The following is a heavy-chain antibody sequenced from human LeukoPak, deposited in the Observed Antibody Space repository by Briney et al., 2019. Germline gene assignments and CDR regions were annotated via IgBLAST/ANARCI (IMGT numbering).Heavy chain of an antibody. Sequence: ASVKVSCKASGCTFTSYYMHWVRQAPGQGLEWMGIINPSGGSTSYAQKLQDRVTMTTDTSTTTAYMELRSLRSDDTAVYYCARAGAVVDNWFDPWGQGTLVTVSS. CDR3: ARAGAVVDNWFDP. J-gene: IGHJ5*02. CDR1: GCTFTSYY. CDR2: INPSGGST. D-gene: IGHD2-15*01. V-gene: IGHV1-46*01.